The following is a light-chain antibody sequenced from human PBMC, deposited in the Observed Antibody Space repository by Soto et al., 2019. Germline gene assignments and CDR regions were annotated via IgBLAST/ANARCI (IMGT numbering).Light chain of an antibody. Sequence: IGMTQSPAPTSVSPGERATLSCMARQSVSTNVAWYQRKPGQAPRLLIYDASTRATGVPARFSGSGSGTDFTLTISSLQAEDVAVYYCQQYYSTPWTFGQLTKVDNK. CDR3: QQYYSTPWT. V-gene: IGKV3-15*01. CDR2: DAS. J-gene: IGKJ1*01. CDR1: QSVSTN.